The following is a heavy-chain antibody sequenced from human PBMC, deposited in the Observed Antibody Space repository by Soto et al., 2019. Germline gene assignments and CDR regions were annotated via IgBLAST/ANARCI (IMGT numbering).Heavy chain of an antibody. CDR1: GFTFSSYG. J-gene: IGHJ5*02. D-gene: IGHD4-17*01. V-gene: IGHV3-33*06. CDR2: IWYDGSNK. CDR3: AKGGEPTTGIPLDP. Sequence: GGSLRLSCAASGFTFSSYGMHWVRQAPGKGLEWVAVIWYDGSNKYYADSVKGRFTISRDNSKNTLYLQMNSLRAEDTAVYYCAKGGEPTTGIPLDPWGQGSLVTASS.